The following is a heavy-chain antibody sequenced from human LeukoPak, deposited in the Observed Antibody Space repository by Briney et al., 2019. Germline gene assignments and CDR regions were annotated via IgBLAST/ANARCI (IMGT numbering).Heavy chain of an antibody. D-gene: IGHD6-19*01. CDR3: ARDRSPIAVAGFNYYYYGMDV. Sequence: PGGSLRLSCAASGFTFSSYGMHWVRQAPGKGLEWVAVIWYDGSNKYYADSVKGRFTISRDNSKNTLYLQMNSLRAEDTAVYYCARDRSPIAVAGFNYYYYGMDVWGQGTTVTVSS. J-gene: IGHJ6*02. CDR2: IWYDGSNK. CDR1: GFTFSSYG. V-gene: IGHV3-33*08.